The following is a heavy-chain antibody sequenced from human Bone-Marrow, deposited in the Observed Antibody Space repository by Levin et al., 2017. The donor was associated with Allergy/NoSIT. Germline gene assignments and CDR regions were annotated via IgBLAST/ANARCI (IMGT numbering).Heavy chain of an antibody. CDR3: ASRCIEDFCYTTRDYVYYGMDV. CDR1: GYSMSSDSYY. CDR2: IFYSGGT. Sequence: SETLSLTCSVSGYSMSSDSYYWGWIRQAPGKGLEWIGSIFYSGGTYYNPSLKSRVTISVDTSTISLKMRSLTAADSGVYYCASRCIEDFCYTTRDYVYYGMDVWGQGTTVTVSS. V-gene: IGHV4-39*01. D-gene: IGHD3-16*02. J-gene: IGHJ6*02.